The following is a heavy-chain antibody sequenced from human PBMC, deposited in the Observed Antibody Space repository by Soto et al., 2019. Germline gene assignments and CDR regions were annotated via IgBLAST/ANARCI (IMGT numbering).Heavy chain of an antibody. CDR3: AHERGCCCSRGT. V-gene: IGHV2-5*01. J-gene: IGHJ5*02. D-gene: IGHD3-16*01. Sequence: QITLEASGPTLVKPTQTLTLTFSFSGFSLGEFGEGVDWVNQPPGEALEWLALIYWNADERYNPSLESRLTISKDTSKNQVVLTMTNMDPLDTATYHCAHERGCCCSRGTWGQGTLVTVSS. CDR2: IYWNADE. CDR1: GFSLGEFGEG.